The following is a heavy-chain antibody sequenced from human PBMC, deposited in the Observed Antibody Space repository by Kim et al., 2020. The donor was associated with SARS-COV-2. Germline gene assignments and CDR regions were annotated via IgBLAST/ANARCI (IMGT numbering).Heavy chain of an antibody. CDR1: GDTFSSYA. CDR3: ARDIAASSRYYYYGMDV. CDR2: IIPIFGTA. J-gene: IGHJ6*02. V-gene: IGHV1-69*13. D-gene: IGHD6-6*01. Sequence: SVKVSCKASGDTFSSYAISWVRQAPGQGLEWMGGIIPIFGTANYAQKFQGRVTITADESTSTAYMELSSLRSEDTAVYYCARDIAASSRYYYYGMDVCGQGTTVTVSS.